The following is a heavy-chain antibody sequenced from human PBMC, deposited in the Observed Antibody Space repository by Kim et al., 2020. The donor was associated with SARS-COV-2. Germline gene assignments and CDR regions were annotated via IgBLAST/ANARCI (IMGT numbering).Heavy chain of an antibody. V-gene: IGHV4-59*01. CDR2: IYYSGST. Sequence: SETLSLTCTVSGGSISSYYWSWIRQPPGKGLEWIGYIYYSGSTNYNPSLKSRVTISVDTSKNQFSLKLSSVTAADTAVYYCARGARGYSYGPLLDYWGQGTLVTVSS. J-gene: IGHJ4*02. CDR1: GGSISSYY. D-gene: IGHD5-18*01. CDR3: ARGARGYSYGPLLDY.